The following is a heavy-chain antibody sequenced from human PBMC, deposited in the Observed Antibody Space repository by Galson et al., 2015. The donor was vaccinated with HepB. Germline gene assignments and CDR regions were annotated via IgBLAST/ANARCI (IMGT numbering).Heavy chain of an antibody. J-gene: IGHJ3*02. CDR2: ISYDSANR. CDR3: AKPQPHQYDSSGYYYSAFDI. V-gene: IGHV3-30*18. Sequence: SLRLSCAASGFRFTTYGMHWIRQAPGKGLEWVAVISYDSANRYYADSVRGRFTISRDNSKSTLYQQMNSLRPEDMAVYFCAKPQPHQYDSSGYYYSAFDIWGQGTMVAVS. CDR1: GFRFTTYG. D-gene: IGHD3-22*01.